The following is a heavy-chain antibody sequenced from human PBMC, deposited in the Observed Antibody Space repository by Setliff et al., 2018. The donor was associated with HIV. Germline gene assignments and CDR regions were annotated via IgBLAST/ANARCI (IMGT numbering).Heavy chain of an antibody. V-gene: IGHV4-34*01. CDR2: LPHLCRT. J-gene: IGHJ4*02. D-gene: IGHD3-10*01. CDR3: ASRRAARWRGLVGGFEN. CDR1: GGSFSGSS. Sequence: SEILSLTCAVSGGSFSGSSWSWIRPPPGKGLEWIGDLPHLCRTNYSPSLPSRVTISVDTSKNQFSLKLSSVTAADTAVYYGASRRAARWRGLVGGFENWGQGT.